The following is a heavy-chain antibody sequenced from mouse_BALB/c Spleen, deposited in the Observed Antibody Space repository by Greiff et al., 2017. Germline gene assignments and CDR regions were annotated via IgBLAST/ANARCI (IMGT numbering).Heavy chain of an antibody. CDR3: ARGSYFDY. V-gene: IGHV1S135*01. CDR1: GYSFTSYY. Sequence: VQLKQSGPELMKPGASVKISCKASGYSFTSYYMHWVKQSHGKSLEWIGYIDPFNGGTSYNQKFKGKATLTVDKSSSTAYMHLSSLTSEDSAVYYCARGSYFDYWGQGTTLTVSS. CDR2: IDPFNGGT. J-gene: IGHJ2*01.